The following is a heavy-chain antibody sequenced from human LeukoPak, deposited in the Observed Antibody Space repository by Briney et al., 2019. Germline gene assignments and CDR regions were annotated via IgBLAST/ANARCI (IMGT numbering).Heavy chain of an antibody. CDR2: ISGSGDNT. CDR3: AKRSEYTTGWFFDF. J-gene: IGHJ4*02. CDR1: GFSFSSYA. V-gene: IGHV3-23*01. Sequence: GGPLKLSCAASGFSFSSYAMSWLRQAPGKGLEWVSSISGSGDNTYYAESVKGRFTISRDNSKNTLFLQMNSLRAEDTAVFYCAKRSEYTTGWFFDFWGQGTLVTVSS. D-gene: IGHD6-19*01.